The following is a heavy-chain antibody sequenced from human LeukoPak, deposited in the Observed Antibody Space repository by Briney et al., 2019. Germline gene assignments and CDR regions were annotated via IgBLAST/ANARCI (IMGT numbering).Heavy chain of an antibody. D-gene: IGHD1-14*01. CDR2: IKDDGSEK. CDR1: GFTFSSYW. V-gene: IGHV3-7*04. Sequence: GGSLRLSRVGSGFTFSSYWMTWVRQAPGKGLEWVANIKDDGSEKYSVDSVKGRFTISRDNAKNLLYLQMSSLRAEDTAVYYCARARIDYWGQGTLVTVSS. J-gene: IGHJ4*02. CDR3: ARARIDY.